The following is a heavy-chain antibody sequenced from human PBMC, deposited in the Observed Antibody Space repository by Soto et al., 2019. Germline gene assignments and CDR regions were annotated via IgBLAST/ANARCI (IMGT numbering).Heavy chain of an antibody. J-gene: IGHJ6*02. Sequence: PSQTLSLTCVISGDSVSSNLASWSWIRQSPSRGLEWLGRTYYRSKWYNDYAVSVKSRITINADTSENQFSLQLNSVTPEDTAVYDCSRGNAYYYGMDVWGQGTTVTVSS. V-gene: IGHV6-1*01. CDR3: SRGNAYYYGMDV. D-gene: IGHD1-1*01. CDR2: TYYRSKWYN. CDR1: GDSVSSNLAS.